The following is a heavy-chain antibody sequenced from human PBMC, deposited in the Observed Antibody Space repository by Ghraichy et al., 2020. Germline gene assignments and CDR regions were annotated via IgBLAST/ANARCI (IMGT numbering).Heavy chain of an antibody. D-gene: IGHD3-9*01. CDR3: ARDKDILTGCLDAFDI. J-gene: IGHJ3*02. CDR1: GYTFTSYG. CDR2: ISAYNGNT. Sequence: ASVKVSCKASGYTFTSYGISWVRQAPGQGLEWMGWISAYNGNTNYAQKLQGRVTMTTDTSTSTAYMELRSLRSDDTAVYYCARDKDILTGCLDAFDIWGQGTMVTVSS. V-gene: IGHV1-18*04.